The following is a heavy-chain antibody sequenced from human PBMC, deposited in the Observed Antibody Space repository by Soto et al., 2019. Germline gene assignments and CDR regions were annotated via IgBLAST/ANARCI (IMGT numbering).Heavy chain of an antibody. J-gene: IGHJ5*02. Sequence: DSVKVSCKASGYTFTSYAMHWVRQAPGQRLEWMGWINAGNGNTKYSQKFQGRVTITRDTSASTAYMELSSLRSEDTAVYYCAREITGQYCSSTSCHIHALSWYDTCRQGTLIT. CDR3: AREITGQYCSSTSCHIHALSWYDT. CDR2: INAGNGNT. V-gene: IGHV1-3*01. CDR1: GYTFTSYA. D-gene: IGHD2-2*02.